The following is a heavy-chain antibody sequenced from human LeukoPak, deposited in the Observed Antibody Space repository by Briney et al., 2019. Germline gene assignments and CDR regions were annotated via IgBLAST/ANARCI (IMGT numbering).Heavy chain of an antibody. Sequence: SETLSLTCTVSGGSISSSSYYWGWIRQPPGKGLEWIGSIYYSGSTYYNPSLKSRVTISVDTSKNQFSLKLSSVTAADTAVYYCARHTTVYDSSGYYWTNYFDYWGQGTLVTVSS. CDR3: ARHTTVYDSSGYYWTNYFDY. D-gene: IGHD3-22*01. V-gene: IGHV4-39*01. CDR2: IYYSGST. CDR1: GGSISSSSYY. J-gene: IGHJ4*02.